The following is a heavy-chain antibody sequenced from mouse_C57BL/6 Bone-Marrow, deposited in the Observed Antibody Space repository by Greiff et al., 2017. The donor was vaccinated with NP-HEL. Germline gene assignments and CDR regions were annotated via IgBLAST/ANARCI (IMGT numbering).Heavy chain of an antibody. V-gene: IGHV5-4*01. CDR1: GFTFSSYA. CDR2: ISDGGSYT. Sequence: EVKLMESGGGLVKPGGSLKLSCAASGFTFSSYAMSWVRQTPEKRLEWFATISDGGSYTYYPHNVKGRFTISRDNAKNNLYLQMSHLKSEDTAMYYCARDKNYGGKYAMDYWGQGTSVTVSS. D-gene: IGHD1-1*01. CDR3: ARDKNYGGKYAMDY. J-gene: IGHJ4*01.